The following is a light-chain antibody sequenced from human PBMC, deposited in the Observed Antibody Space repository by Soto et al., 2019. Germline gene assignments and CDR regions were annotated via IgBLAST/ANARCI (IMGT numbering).Light chain of an antibody. CDR3: GADHGSGTNFAFYV. V-gene: IGLV9-49*01. CDR1: SGYSNYK. CDR2: VGTGGIVG. J-gene: IGLJ1*01. Sequence: QPVLTQPPSASASLGASVTLTCTLSSGYSNYKVDWYQQRPGKGPRFVMRVGTGGIVGSKGDGILDRFSVLGSGLNRYLTIKNIQEDDESDYHCGADHGSGTNFAFYVFGTGTKLTVL.